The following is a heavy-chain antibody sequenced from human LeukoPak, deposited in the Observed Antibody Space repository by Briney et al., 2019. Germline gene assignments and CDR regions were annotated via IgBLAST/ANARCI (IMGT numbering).Heavy chain of an antibody. CDR1: GGSISSYY. Sequence: SETLSLTCTVSGGSISSYYWSWIRQPPGKGLEWIGYIYYSGSTNYNPSLKSRVTISVDTSTNQFSLKLSSVTAADTAVYYCARVGVMVRGVFDYWGQGTLVTVSS. CDR2: IYYSGST. D-gene: IGHD3-10*01. CDR3: ARVGVMVRGVFDY. V-gene: IGHV4-59*01. J-gene: IGHJ4*02.